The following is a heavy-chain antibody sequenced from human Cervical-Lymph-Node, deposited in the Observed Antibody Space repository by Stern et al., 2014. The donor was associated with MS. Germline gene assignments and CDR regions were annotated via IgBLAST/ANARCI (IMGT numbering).Heavy chain of an antibody. V-gene: IGHV5-51*03. CDR2: IFPRDSNT. Sequence: EVQLVESGAEVKKPGESLKISCEASGYLFDDYWIGWVRQMSGRGLELVAIIFPRDSNTRYSPSVQGQVTISAAKSLSTAHLPWRSLKASDTAMYYCARSPATPSGYDRFDYWGQGALVTVSS. J-gene: IGHJ4*02. D-gene: IGHD5-12*01. CDR3: ARSPATPSGYDRFDY. CDR1: GYLFDDYW.